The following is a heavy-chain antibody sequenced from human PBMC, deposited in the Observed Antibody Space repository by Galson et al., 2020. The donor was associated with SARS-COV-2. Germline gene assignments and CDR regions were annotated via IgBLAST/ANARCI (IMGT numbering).Heavy chain of an antibody. Sequence: GESLKISCTAFGFTFGDYAMSWFRQAPGKGLEWVGFIRSKDYGGTTEYAASVKGRFTISRDDSKSIAYLQMNSLKSEDTAVYYCTRGANWGSGDFDYWGQGTLVTVSS. CDR2: IRSKDYGGTT. CDR1: GFTFGDYA. J-gene: IGHJ4*02. CDR3: TRGANWGSGDFDY. V-gene: IGHV3-49*03. D-gene: IGHD7-27*01.